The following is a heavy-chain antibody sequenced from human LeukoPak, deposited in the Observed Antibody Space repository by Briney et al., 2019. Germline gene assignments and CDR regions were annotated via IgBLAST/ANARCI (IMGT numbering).Heavy chain of an antibody. V-gene: IGHV1-2*02. CDR2: INPNSGGT. CDR1: GYTFTDYY. CDR3: ARSPDILTGENFDY. D-gene: IGHD3-9*01. Sequence: WASVKVSCKASGYTFTDYYMHWVRQAPGQGLEWMGWINPNSGGTNYAQKFYARVTMTRDTSISTAYMELSRLRSDDTAVFYCARSPDILTGENFDYWGQGTLVTVSS. J-gene: IGHJ4*02.